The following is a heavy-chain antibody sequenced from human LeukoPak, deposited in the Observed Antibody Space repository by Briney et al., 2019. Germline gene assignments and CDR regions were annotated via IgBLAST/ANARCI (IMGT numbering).Heavy chain of an antibody. D-gene: IGHD3-10*01. CDR2: IYYSGST. V-gene: IGHV4-31*03. J-gene: IGHJ6*02. Sequence: SETLSLTCTVSGGSISSGGYYWSWIRQHPGKGLEWIGYIYYSGSTYYNPSLKSRVTISVDTSKNQFSLKLSSVTAADTAVYYCASGSGSISYYYGMDVWGQGTTVTVSS. CDR3: ASGSGSISYYYGMDV. CDR1: GGSISSGGYY.